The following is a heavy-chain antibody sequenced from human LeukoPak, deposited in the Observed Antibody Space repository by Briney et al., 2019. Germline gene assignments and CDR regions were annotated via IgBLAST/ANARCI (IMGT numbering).Heavy chain of an antibody. D-gene: IGHD3-10*01. V-gene: IGHV3-23*01. J-gene: IGHJ4*02. Sequence: SGGSLRLSCVASGFTFPRYAMNWVRQAPGQGLEWVSGIGGSGANTYYADSVKGRFTISRDNSKNTLYLQMNSLRAEDTAVYYCAKEESGPRVDYWGQGTLVTVSS. CDR1: GFTFPRYA. CDR3: AKEESGPRVDY. CDR2: IGGSGANT.